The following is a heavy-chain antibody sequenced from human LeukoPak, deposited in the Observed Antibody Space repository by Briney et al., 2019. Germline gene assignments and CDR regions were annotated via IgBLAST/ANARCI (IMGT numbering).Heavy chain of an antibody. CDR3: ARDPLYDSSGYYYVKLDY. CDR2: INSDGSST. D-gene: IGHD3-22*01. Sequence: GGPLRLSCAASGFTFSSYWMHWVRQAPGKGLVWVSRINSDGSSTSYADSVKGRFTISRDNAKSTLYLQMNSLRAEDTAVYYCARDPLYDSSGYYYVKLDYWGQGTLVTVSS. V-gene: IGHV3-74*01. J-gene: IGHJ4*02. CDR1: GFTFSSYW.